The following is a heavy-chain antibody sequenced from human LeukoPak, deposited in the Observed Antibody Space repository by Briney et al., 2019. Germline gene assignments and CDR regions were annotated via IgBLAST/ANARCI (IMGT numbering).Heavy chain of an antibody. CDR1: GYTFTSYG. J-gene: IGHJ5*02. Sequence: VASVKVSRKASGYTFTSYGISGVRHASGRGLEGGGWVSAYKGNTNYAQKLQGRVTMTTDTSTSTAYMELRSLRSDDTAVYYCARGFWFGVSNWFDPWGQGTLVTVSS. V-gene: IGHV1-18*01. CDR2: VSAYKGNT. D-gene: IGHD3-10*01. CDR3: ARGFWFGVSNWFDP.